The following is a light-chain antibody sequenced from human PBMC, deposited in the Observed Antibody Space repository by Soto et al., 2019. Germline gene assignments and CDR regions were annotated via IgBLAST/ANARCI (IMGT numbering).Light chain of an antibody. CDR1: QSVSSD. J-gene: IGKJ1*01. V-gene: IGKV3-15*01. Sequence: EIVMTQSPATLSVSPGERATLSCRASQSVSSDLAWYHQNPGQAPRLLIYGASTRATGIPARFSGSGSGTEFTLTINSLQSEDFAVYYCQQYNNWPRTFGQGTKVAI. CDR3: QQYNNWPRT. CDR2: GAS.